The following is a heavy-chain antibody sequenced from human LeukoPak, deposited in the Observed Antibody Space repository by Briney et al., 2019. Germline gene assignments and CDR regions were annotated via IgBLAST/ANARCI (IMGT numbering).Heavy chain of an antibody. J-gene: IGHJ4*02. CDR2: IRYDGSNK. D-gene: IGHD4-17*01. CDR1: GFTFSSYG. CDR3: ALTHDYGDYRYFDY. Sequence: PGGSLRLSCAASGFTFSSYGMHWVRQAPGKGLEWVAFIRYDGSNKYYADSVKGRFTISRDNSKNTLYLQMNSLRAEDTAVYYCALTHDYGDYRYFDYWGQGTLVTVSS. V-gene: IGHV3-30*02.